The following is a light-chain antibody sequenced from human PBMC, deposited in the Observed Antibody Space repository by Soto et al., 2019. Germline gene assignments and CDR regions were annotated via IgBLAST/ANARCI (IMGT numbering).Light chain of an antibody. CDR3: RQYETFSHT. V-gene: IGKV1-5*03. CDR2: KAS. Sequence: DIPMTQSPSTLSASVGDRVTITCRASQNINNWLAWYQQKPGKAPKLLIYKASSLESGVPSKFSGSGSGTEFTLTISGLQPDDFATYSCRQYETFSHTFGQGTRLEIK. CDR1: QNINNW. J-gene: IGKJ2*01.